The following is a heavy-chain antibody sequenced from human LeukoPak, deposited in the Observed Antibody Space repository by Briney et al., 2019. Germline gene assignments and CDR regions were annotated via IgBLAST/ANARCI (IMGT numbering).Heavy chain of an antibody. CDR1: GYTFTSNY. Sequence: GASVKVSCKASGYTFTSNYIHWVRQAPGQGLEWMGMIYPRDGSTSYAQKFQGRVTVTRDTSTSTVHMELSGLRSEDTAVYYCARDQEGLDHWGQGTLVTVSS. CDR3: ARDQEGLDH. J-gene: IGHJ4*02. CDR2: IYPRDGST. V-gene: IGHV1-46*01.